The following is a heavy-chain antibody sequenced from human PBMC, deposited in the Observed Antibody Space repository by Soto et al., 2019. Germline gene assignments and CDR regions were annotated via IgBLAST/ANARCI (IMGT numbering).Heavy chain of an antibody. D-gene: IGHD4-17*01. V-gene: IGHV3-23*01. CDR1: GLTFSSYA. CDR3: ARRLPHDYGFDY. J-gene: IGHJ4*01. CDR2: ISGRGGST. Sequence: LRLSCAASGLTFSSYAMSWVRQAPGKGLEWVSAISGRGGSTFYADSVKGRFTISRDNSKNTLYLQLNSLRAEDTAIYYCARRLPHDYGFDYWGHGTLVTVSS.